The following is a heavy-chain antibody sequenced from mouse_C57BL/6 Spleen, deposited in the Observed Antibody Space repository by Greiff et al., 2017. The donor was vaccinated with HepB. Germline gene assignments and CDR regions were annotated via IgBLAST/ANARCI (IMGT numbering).Heavy chain of an antibody. V-gene: IGHV1-61*01. CDR2: IYPSDSET. D-gene: IGHD2-3*01. CDR1: GYTFTSYW. CDR3: ARGIYDGYSLDV. Sequence: VQLQQPGAELVRPGSSVKLSCKASGYTFTSYWMDWVKQRPGQGLEWIGNIYPSDSETHYNQKFKDKATLTVDKSSSTAYMQLSSLTSEDSAVYYCARGIYDGYSLDVWGTGTTVTVSS. J-gene: IGHJ1*03.